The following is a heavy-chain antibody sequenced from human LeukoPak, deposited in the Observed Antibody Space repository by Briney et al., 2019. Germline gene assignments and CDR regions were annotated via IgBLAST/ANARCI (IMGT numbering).Heavy chain of an antibody. CDR2: IYYSGST. V-gene: IGHV4-30-4*01. D-gene: IGHD4-23*01. Sequence: SQTLSLTCTVSGGSISSGDYYWSWIRQPPGKGLEWIGYIYYSGSTYYNPSLKSRVTISVDTSKNQFSLKLSSVTAADTAVYYCARVPYGGNSEIDYWGQGTLVTVSS. CDR3: ARVPYGGNSEIDY. J-gene: IGHJ4*02. CDR1: GGSISSGDYY.